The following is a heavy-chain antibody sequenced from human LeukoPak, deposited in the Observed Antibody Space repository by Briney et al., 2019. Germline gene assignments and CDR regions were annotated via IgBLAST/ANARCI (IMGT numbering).Heavy chain of an antibody. CDR2: ISTSGRT. D-gene: IGHD3-22*01. Sequence: GGSLRLSCADSGFTFSSYAMSWVRQAPGKGLEWVSLISTSGRTHYADSVQGRFTISRDNSKNTLSLHMNSLRAEDTAVYYCARGLDSSGYYHVVDSWSQGALVTVSS. V-gene: IGHV3-23*01. CDR1: GFTFSSYA. J-gene: IGHJ4*02. CDR3: ARGLDSSGYYHVVDS.